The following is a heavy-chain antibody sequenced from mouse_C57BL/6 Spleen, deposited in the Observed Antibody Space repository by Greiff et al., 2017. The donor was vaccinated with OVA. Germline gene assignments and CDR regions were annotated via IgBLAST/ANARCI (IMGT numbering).Heavy chain of an antibody. V-gene: IGHV1-81*01. D-gene: IGHD1-1*01. CDR3: ARSGTTVFDY. Sequence: QVQLQQSGAELARPGASVKLSCKASGYTFTSYGISWVKQRPGQGLEWIGEIYPRSGNTYYNEKFKGKATLTADKSSSTAYMELRSLTSEDTAVYYCARSGTTVFDYWGQGTTLTVSS. CDR2: IYPRSGNT. CDR1: GYTFTSYG. J-gene: IGHJ2*01.